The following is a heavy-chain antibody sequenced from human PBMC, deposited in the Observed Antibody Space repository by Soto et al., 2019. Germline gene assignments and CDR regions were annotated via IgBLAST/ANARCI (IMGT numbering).Heavy chain of an antibody. CDR3: AKEITFGGVIVKSGAFDI. CDR1: GFTFSSYA. CDR2: ISGSGGST. V-gene: IGHV3-23*01. D-gene: IGHD3-16*02. J-gene: IGHJ3*02. Sequence: EVQLLESGGGLVQPGGSLRLSCAASGFTFSSYAMSWVRQAPGKGLEWVSAISGSGGSTYYADSVKGRFTISRDNSKNTLYLQMNSRRAEDTAVYYCAKEITFGGVIVKSGAFDIWGQGTMVTVSS.